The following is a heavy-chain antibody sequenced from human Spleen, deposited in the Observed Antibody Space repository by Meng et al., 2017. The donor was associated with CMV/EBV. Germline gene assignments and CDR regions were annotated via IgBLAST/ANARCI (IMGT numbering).Heavy chain of an antibody. CDR3: ARDPRGRMQLGQFDG. CDR1: GFTFSSYG. Sequence: GGSLRLSCAASGFTFSSYGIHWVRQAPGKGLEWVAAISHDGNNKYHADSVKGRFTISRDNSKSTLYLQMDSLKNEDTAVYHCARDPRGRMQLGQFDGWGQGILVTVSS. CDR2: ISHDGNNK. V-gene: IGHV3-30*19. J-gene: IGHJ4*02. D-gene: IGHD5-18*01.